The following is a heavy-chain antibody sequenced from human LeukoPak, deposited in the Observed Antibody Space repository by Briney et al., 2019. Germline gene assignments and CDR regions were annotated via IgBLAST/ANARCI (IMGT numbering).Heavy chain of an antibody. D-gene: IGHD3-10*01. V-gene: IGHV1-2*02. Sequence: ASVKVSCKASGDTFTNYYIHWVRQAPGQGLEWMGWINPKSGGTNYAQKFQGRVTMTRDTSISTAYMDISSLRSDDTAVYYCARNLWFGESSDAFDMWGQGTMITVSS. CDR3: ARNLWFGESSDAFDM. CDR2: INPKSGGT. J-gene: IGHJ3*02. CDR1: GDTFTNYY.